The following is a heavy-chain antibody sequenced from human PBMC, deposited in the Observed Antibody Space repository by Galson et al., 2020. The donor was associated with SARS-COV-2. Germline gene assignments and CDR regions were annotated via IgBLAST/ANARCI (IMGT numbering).Heavy chain of an antibody. CDR3: ARGVYYYYYMVV. D-gene: IGHD3-3*01. CDR2: IYTSGST. V-gene: IGHV4-61*02. J-gene: IGHJ6*03. Sequence: SETLSLTCTVSGGSISSGGYYWSWIRQPAGKGLEWIGRIYTSGSTNYNPSLKSRVTLSVDTSKNQFSLKLTSVTAADTAVYYCARGVYYYYYMVVWGKGTTVTISS. CDR1: GGSISSGGYY.